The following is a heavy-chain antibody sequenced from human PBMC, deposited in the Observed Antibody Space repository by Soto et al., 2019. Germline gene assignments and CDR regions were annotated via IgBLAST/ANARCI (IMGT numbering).Heavy chain of an antibody. CDR3: ARYSTSSWKNYYYYYGMDV. CDR1: GFTFSSYG. D-gene: IGHD6-13*01. Sequence: GGSLRLSCAASGFTFSSYGMHWVRQAPGKGLEWVAVIWYDGSNKYYVDSVKGRFTISRDNAKDSQYLQLNSLRVEDTAVYYCARYSTSSWKNYYYYYGMDVWGQGTTVTVSS. J-gene: IGHJ6*02. CDR2: IWYDGSNK. V-gene: IGHV3-33*03.